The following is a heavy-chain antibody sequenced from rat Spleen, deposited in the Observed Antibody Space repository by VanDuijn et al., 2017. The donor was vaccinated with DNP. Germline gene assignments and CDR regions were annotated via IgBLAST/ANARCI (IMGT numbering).Heavy chain of an antibody. V-gene: IGHV5-22*01. Sequence: EVQLVESGGGLVQPGRSLKLSCATSGFTFSDYYMAWVRQAPKKGLECVASISYDGSSIYYGDSVKGRFTISRDNAEGTLNLQMNSLRSEDTATYYCASHTYYGYDYFVYWGQGVMVTVSS. CDR2: ISYDGSSI. D-gene: IGHD1-9*01. J-gene: IGHJ2*01. CDR1: GFTFSDYY. CDR3: ASHTYYGYDYFVY.